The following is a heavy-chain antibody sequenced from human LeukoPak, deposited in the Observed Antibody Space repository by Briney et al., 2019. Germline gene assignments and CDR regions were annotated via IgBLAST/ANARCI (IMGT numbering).Heavy chain of an antibody. J-gene: IGHJ1*01. CDR2: IYHSGST. CDR1: GYSISSGYY. CDR3: ARHGTAAGPFQL. D-gene: IGHD2-21*02. Sequence: SETLSLTCTVSGYSISSGYYWGWIRQPPGKGLEWIGSIYHSGSTYYNPSLESRVTISVDTSKNQFSLRLTSVAAADTAVYYCARHGTAAGPFQLWGQGTQVTVSS. V-gene: IGHV4-38-2*02.